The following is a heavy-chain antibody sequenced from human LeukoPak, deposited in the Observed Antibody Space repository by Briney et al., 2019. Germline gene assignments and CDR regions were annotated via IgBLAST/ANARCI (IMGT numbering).Heavy chain of an antibody. V-gene: IGHV1-2*02. CDR2: INPNSGGT. Sequence: ASVKVSCKASGYTFTGYYMHWVRQAPGQGLEWMGWINPNSGGTNYAQKFQGRVTMTRDTSIGTAYMELSRLRSDDTAVYYCARDQDCSGGSCYYAPHNYWGQGTLVTVSS. CDR3: ARDQDCSGGSCYYAPHNY. CDR1: GYTFTGYY. J-gene: IGHJ4*02. D-gene: IGHD2-15*01.